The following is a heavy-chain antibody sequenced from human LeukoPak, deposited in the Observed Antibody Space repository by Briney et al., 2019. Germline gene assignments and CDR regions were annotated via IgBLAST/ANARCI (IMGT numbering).Heavy chain of an antibody. CDR3: ARGPGPADY. Sequence: ASVKVSCKASGYTFTSYAMNWVRQAPGQGFEWLGRININTGNPMYAQGFAGRFVFSLDTSVSTAYLQITSLKAEDTAVYYCARGPGPADYWGQGTLVAVSS. CDR1: GYTFTSYA. V-gene: IGHV7-4-1*02. J-gene: IGHJ4*02. CDR2: ININTGNP. D-gene: IGHD2-2*01.